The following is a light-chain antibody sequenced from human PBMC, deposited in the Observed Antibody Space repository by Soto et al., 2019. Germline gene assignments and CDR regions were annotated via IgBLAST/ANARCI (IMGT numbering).Light chain of an antibody. Sequence: QSVLTQPPSASGSPGQSVTISCTGTSSDVGGYNYVSWYQQYPGRAPKLMIYEVTKRPSGVPDRFSGSKSGNTASLTVSGLQAEDEADYYYSSYADRNNFYVVFGGGTKLTVL. J-gene: IGLJ3*02. CDR3: SSYADRNNFYVV. CDR1: SSDVGGYNY. V-gene: IGLV2-8*01. CDR2: EVT.